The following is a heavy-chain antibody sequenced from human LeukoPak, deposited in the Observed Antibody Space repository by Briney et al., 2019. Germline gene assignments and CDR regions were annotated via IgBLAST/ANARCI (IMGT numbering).Heavy chain of an antibody. Sequence: GGSLRLSCTASRFMFSRYGMSWVRQAPGKGLEWVSNIGSDAGRSYYADSVKGRFTISRDNSKSTLYLQMDSLTGEDTAVYYCARVAKRPRGPSLLSVAVRPGPPPDIGSFDLWGRGTPMTVSS. CDR3: ARVAKRPRGPSLLSVAVRPGPPPDIGSFDL. CDR2: IGSDAGRS. J-gene: IGHJ2*01. D-gene: IGHD2-21*01. V-gene: IGHV3-23*01. CDR1: RFMFSRYG.